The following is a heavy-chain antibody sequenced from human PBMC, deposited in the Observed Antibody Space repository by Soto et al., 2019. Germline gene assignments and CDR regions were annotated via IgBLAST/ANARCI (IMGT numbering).Heavy chain of an antibody. V-gene: IGHV3-23*01. D-gene: IGHD3-10*01. J-gene: IGHJ6*02. Sequence: EVQLLESGGGLVQPGGSLRLSCAASGFTFSSYAMSWVRQAPGKGLEWVSAISGSGGSTYYADSVKGRFTISRDNSKNTLYLQMNSLRAEDTAVYYCAKNSGFGEWDPYGIDVWGQGTTVTVSS. CDR2: ISGSGGST. CDR1: GFTFSSYA. CDR3: AKNSGFGEWDPYGIDV.